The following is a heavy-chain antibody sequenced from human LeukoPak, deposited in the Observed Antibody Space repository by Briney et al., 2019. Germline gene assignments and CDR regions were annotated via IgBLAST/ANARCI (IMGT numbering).Heavy chain of an antibody. CDR1: GFTFRSYS. J-gene: IGHJ4*02. D-gene: IGHD3-22*01. CDR2: ISSSGSTI. CDR3: ARSSDGSGYSFDY. Sequence: GGSLRLSCVASGFTFRSYSMNWVRQAPGKGLEWVSYISSSGSTIYYADSVKGRFTISRDNSKNTLYLQMNSLRAEDTAVYNCARSSDGSGYSFDYWGQGTLVTVSS. V-gene: IGHV3-48*01.